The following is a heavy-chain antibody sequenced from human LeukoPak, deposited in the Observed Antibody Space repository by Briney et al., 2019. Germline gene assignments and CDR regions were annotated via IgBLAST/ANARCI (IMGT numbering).Heavy chain of an antibody. Sequence: GRSLRLSCAASGFTFSTYGMHWVRQAPGKGLQWVALISYDGSNKYYADSVKGRFTNSRDNSKNTLYLQMNSLRAEDTAVYYCAKELRYYYDRSGYYYYDYWGQGTLVTVSS. CDR1: GFTFSTYG. V-gene: IGHV3-30*18. CDR3: AKELRYYYDRSGYYYYDY. J-gene: IGHJ4*02. CDR2: ISYDGSNK. D-gene: IGHD3-22*01.